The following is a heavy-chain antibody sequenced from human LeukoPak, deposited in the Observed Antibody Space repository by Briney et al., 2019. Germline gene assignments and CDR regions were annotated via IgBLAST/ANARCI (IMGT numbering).Heavy chain of an antibody. J-gene: IGHJ5*02. V-gene: IGHV4-39*07. D-gene: IGHD6-13*01. CDR2: IYYSGST. CDR3: ARGLWAAGTEKYNNWFDP. Sequence: SETLSLTCTVSGGSISSSSYYWGWIRQPPGKGLEWIGSIYYSGSTYYNPSLKSRVTISVDTSKNQFSLKLSSVTAADTAVYYCARGLWAAGTEKYNNWFDPWGQGTLVTVSS. CDR1: GGSISSSSYY.